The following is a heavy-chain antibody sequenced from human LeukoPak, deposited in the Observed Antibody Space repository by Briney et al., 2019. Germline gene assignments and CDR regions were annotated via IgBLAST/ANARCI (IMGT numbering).Heavy chain of an antibody. CDR3: AREAGNYYDSSWDY. Sequence: GGSLRLSCAASGFTFSSYSMNWVRQAPGKGLEWVSSISSSRTYIYYADSVKGRFTISRDNAKNSLYLQMNSLRAEDTAVYYCAREAGNYYDSSWDYWGQGTLVTVSS. CDR2: ISSSRTYI. J-gene: IGHJ4*02. V-gene: IGHV3-21*01. D-gene: IGHD3-22*01. CDR1: GFTFSSYS.